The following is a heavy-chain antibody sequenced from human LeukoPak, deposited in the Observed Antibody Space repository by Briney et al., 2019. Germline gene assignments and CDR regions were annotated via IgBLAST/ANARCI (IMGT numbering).Heavy chain of an antibody. Sequence: GGSLRLSCAASGFTFSSYWMSWVRQAPGKGLEWVANIKQDGSEKYYVDSVKGRFTISRDNAKNSLYLQMNSLRAEDTAAYYCARARYCSGGSCYSDYWGQGTLVTVSS. CDR2: IKQDGSEK. J-gene: IGHJ4*02. CDR1: GFTFSSYW. V-gene: IGHV3-7*01. D-gene: IGHD2-15*01. CDR3: ARARYCSGGSCYSDY.